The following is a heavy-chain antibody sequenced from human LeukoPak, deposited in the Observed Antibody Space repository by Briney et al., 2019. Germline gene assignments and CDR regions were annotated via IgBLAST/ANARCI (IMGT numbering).Heavy chain of an antibody. V-gene: IGHV3-20*04. CDR1: GFTFDDYG. J-gene: IGHJ4*02. Sequence: GGSLRLSCAASGFTFDDYGMSWVRQAPGKGLEWVSGINWNGGSTGYADSVKGRFTISRDNAKNSLYLQMNSLRAEDTALYYCARDSDGSGWSTFDYWGQGTLVTVSS. D-gene: IGHD6-19*01. CDR3: ARDSDGSGWSTFDY. CDR2: INWNGGST.